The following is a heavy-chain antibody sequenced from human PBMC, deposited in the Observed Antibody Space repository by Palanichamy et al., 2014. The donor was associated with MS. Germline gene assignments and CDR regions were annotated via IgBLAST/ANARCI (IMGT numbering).Heavy chain of an antibody. CDR3: ARVEREQWVAGLDRSPFDY. Sequence: EVRTGGVWGRPGRSRGGPVRLSCAASGFIISDFSMNWVRQAPGRGLEWVSSVSSTSSYIYYADSVKGRFTISRDNAKNSLYLQMNSLRVEDTAVYYCARVEREQWVAGLDRSPFDYWGQGSLVTVSS. V-gene: IGHV3-21*02. D-gene: IGHD6-19*01. J-gene: IGHJ4*02. CDR2: VSSTSSYI. CDR1: GFIISDFS.